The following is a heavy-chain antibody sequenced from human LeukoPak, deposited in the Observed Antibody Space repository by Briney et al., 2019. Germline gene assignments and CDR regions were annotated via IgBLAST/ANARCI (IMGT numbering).Heavy chain of an antibody. CDR2: ISSSSSYI. J-gene: IGHJ6*02. V-gene: IGHV3-21*01. D-gene: IGHD2-21*02. CDR1: GFTFSSYS. CDR3: AREGCSGDCYSYYYYGMDV. Sequence: GGSLRLSCAASGFTFSSYSMNWVRQAPGKGLEWVSSISSSSSYIYYADSVKGRFTISRDNAKNSLYLQMNSLRAEDTAVYYCAREGCSGDCYSYYYYGMDVWGQGTTVTVSS.